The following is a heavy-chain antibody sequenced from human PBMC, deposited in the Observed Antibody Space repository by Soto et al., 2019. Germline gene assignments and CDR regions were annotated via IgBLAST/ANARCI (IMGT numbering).Heavy chain of an antibody. V-gene: IGHV1-46*01. CDR2: ISRYHHST. Sequence: QAQLVQSGAEVKKPGASVRVSCKTSGYPFTDYFIHWVRQAPGQGLEWMGIISRYHHSTRYAQKFQGRLTVTADTSTTTVYMDLSSLTSEDSAVYWCARELYSCGGDCPYYMDYWGQGTLVTVSS. CDR3: ARELYSCGGDCPYYMDY. D-gene: IGHD2-21*02. CDR1: GYPFTDYF. J-gene: IGHJ4*02.